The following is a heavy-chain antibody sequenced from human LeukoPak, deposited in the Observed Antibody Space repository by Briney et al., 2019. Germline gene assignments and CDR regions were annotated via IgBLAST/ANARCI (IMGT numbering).Heavy chain of an antibody. V-gene: IGHV1-18*01. CDR2: ISAYNGNT. Sequence: ASVKVSCKASGYTFTTYGISWVRQAPGQGLEWMGWISAYNGNTHYAQKFQGRVTLTTDTSTSTASMELRSLRADDTAVYYCARDTEYSSYGMDVWGQGTTVTVSS. CDR3: ARDTEYSSYGMDV. CDR1: GYTFTTYG. D-gene: IGHD6-6*01. J-gene: IGHJ6*02.